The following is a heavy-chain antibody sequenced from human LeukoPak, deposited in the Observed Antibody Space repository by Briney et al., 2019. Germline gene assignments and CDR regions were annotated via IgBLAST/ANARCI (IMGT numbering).Heavy chain of an antibody. Sequence: GGSLRLSCAASGFTFSSYSMNWVRQAPGKGLEWVSSISSSSYIYYADSVKGRFTISRDNAKNSLYLQMNSLRAEDTAVYYRARDINSYYDFWSGNSNWFDPWGQGTLVTVSS. D-gene: IGHD3-3*01. V-gene: IGHV3-21*01. CDR3: ARDINSYYDFWSGNSNWFDP. J-gene: IGHJ5*02. CDR1: GFTFSSYS. CDR2: ISSSSYI.